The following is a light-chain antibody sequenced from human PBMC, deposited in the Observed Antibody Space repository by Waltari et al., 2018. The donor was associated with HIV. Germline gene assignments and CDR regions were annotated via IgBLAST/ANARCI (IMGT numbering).Light chain of an antibody. J-gene: IGLJ2*01. CDR1: NIGSKS. CDR3: QVWDSSSDHVV. CDR2: DDS. V-gene: IGLV3-21*02. Sequence: VLTKPPSVSAAPGQTARITCGGNNIGSKSVQWYQQKPGQAPVLVVDDDSDRPSGIPERFSGSNSGNTATLTISRVEAGDEADYYCQVWDSSSDHVVFGGGTRLTVL.